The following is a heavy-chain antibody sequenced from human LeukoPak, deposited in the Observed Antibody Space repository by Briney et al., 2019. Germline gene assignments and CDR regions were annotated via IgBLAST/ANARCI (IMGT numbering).Heavy chain of an antibody. D-gene: IGHD3-22*01. Sequence: GGSLRLSCAASGFTFSSYGMHWVRQAPGKGLEWVAVIWYDGSNKYYADSVKGRFTISRDNSKNTLYLRMNSLRAEDTAVYYCAGATGSSGYPSHLDYWGQGTLVTVSS. CDR1: GFTFSSYG. CDR2: IWYDGSNK. CDR3: AGATGSSGYPSHLDY. J-gene: IGHJ4*02. V-gene: IGHV3-33*01.